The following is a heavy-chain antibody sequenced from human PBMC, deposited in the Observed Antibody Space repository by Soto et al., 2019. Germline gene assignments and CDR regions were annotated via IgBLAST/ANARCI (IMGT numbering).Heavy chain of an antibody. V-gene: IGHV3-30*18. CDR1: GFTFSSYG. D-gene: IGHD6-19*01. CDR2: ISYDGSNK. Sequence: GGSLRLSCAASGFTFSSYGMHWVRQAPGKGLEWVAVISYDGSNKYYADSVKGRFTISRDNSKNTLYLQMNSLRAEDTAVYYCAKGARVWLDHFDYWGQGTLVTVSS. CDR3: AKGARVWLDHFDY. J-gene: IGHJ4*02.